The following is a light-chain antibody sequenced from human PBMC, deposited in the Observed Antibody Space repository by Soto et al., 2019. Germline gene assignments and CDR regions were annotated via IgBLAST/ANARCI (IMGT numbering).Light chain of an antibody. J-gene: IGKJ5*01. Sequence: EIVMTQSPATLSVSPGERATLSCRASQSVSSNLAWYQQKPGQAPRLLIYGASTRATGIPARFSGSGSGTELTLTISSLQSEDFAVYYCQKYNNWPPSITFGQGTRLEIK. V-gene: IGKV3-15*01. CDR1: QSVSSN. CDR2: GAS. CDR3: QKYNNWPPSIT.